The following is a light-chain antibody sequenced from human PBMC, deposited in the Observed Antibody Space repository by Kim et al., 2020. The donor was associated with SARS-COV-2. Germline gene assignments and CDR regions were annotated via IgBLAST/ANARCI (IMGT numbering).Light chain of an antibody. CDR3: QQYNQWPAYT. V-gene: IGKV3-15*01. CDR2: SVS. CDR1: QSVSSN. J-gene: IGKJ2*01. Sequence: EIVMTQSPATLSVSPGERATLSCRASQSVSSNLAWYQQKPGQAPRLLLYSVSTRATGIPARFSGSGSGTDFTLTISSLQSEDFAVYYCQQYNQWPAYTFGQGTKLEI.